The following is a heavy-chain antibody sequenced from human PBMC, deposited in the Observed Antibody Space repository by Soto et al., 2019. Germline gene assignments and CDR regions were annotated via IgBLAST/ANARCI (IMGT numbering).Heavy chain of an antibody. V-gene: IGHV4-34*01. CDR1: GGSFSCYY. CDR3: ARRHYYDSRGSGAFDI. D-gene: IGHD3-22*01. CDR2: INHSGST. J-gene: IGHJ3*02. Sequence: SETLSLTCAVYGGSFSCYYWSWIRQPPGKGLEWIGEINHSGSTNYNPSLKSRVTISVDTSKNQFSLKLSSVTAADTAVYYCARRHYYDSRGSGAFDIWGQGTMVTVSS.